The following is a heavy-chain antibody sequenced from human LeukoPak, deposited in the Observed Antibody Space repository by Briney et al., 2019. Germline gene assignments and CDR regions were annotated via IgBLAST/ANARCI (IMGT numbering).Heavy chain of an antibody. J-gene: IGHJ4*02. Sequence: ASVKVSCKASGYTFTSYGISWVRQAPGQGLKWMGWISAYNGNTNYAQKLQGRVTMTTDTSTSTAYMELRSLRSDDTAVYYCARAGYYDSSGYYYGDYWGQGTLVTVSS. CDR2: ISAYNGNT. V-gene: IGHV1-18*01. CDR1: GYTFTSYG. D-gene: IGHD3-22*01. CDR3: ARAGYYDSSGYYYGDY.